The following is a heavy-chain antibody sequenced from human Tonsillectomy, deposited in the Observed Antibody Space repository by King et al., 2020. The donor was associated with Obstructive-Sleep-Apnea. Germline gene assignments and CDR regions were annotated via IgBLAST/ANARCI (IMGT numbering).Heavy chain of an antibody. CDR3: ARHGGYSQPEFKF. V-gene: IGHV1-18*01. J-gene: IGHJ4*02. CDR2: ISTSKGNA. D-gene: IGHD5-18*01. Sequence: QLVQSGAEVRKPGASVKVSCKAFGYTFTNFDVTWGRQAPGQGLEGMGYISTSKGNAKSSQRVQGRVTLTTDTSTSTAYMELRSLRSDDTAIYFCARHGGYSQPEFKFWGQGTLVTVSS. CDR1: GYTFTNFD.